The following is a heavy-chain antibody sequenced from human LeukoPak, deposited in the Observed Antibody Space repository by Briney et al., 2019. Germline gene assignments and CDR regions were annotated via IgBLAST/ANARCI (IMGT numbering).Heavy chain of an antibody. Sequence: GSLRLSCAASGFTFSDYDMHWVRQATGKGLEWVSAIGTAGDTYYTGSVKGRFTISRENARNSLYLQMNSLRAGDTAVYYCARVAKERVGGVYYFDYWGQGTLVTVSS. CDR2: IGTAGDT. J-gene: IGHJ4*02. V-gene: IGHV3-13*01. CDR3: ARVAKERVGGVYYFDY. D-gene: IGHD1-1*01. CDR1: GFTFSDYD.